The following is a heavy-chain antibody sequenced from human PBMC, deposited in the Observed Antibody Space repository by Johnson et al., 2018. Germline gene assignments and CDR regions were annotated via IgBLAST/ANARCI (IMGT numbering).Heavy chain of an antibody. V-gene: IGHV3-66*03. CDR2: IYSDGST. D-gene: IGHD6-25*01. CDR3: AKARLPTDDDAFDI. CDR1: GFTVSSNY. J-gene: IGHJ3*02. Sequence: VQLQESGGGLIQPGGSLRLSCAASGFTVSSNYMTWVRQAPGKGLEWVSLIYSDGSTSYADSVKGRFHISRDNSKNTLYLQMNSLRAEDTAVYYCAKARLPTDDDAFDIWGQGTMVTVSS.